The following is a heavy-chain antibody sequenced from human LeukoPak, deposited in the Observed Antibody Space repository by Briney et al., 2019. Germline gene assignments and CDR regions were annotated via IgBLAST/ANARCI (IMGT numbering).Heavy chain of an antibody. V-gene: IGHV3-9*01. J-gene: IGHJ4*02. CDR2: ISWNSGSI. D-gene: IGHD4-17*01. CDR1: GFTFDDYA. Sequence: GRSLRPSCAASGFTFDDYAMHWVRQAPGKGLEWVSGISWNSGSIGYADSVKGRFTISRDNAKNSLYLQMNSLRAEDTALYYCARGYGDFRVEGRYFHSWGQGTLVTVSS. CDR3: ARGYGDFRVEGRYFHS.